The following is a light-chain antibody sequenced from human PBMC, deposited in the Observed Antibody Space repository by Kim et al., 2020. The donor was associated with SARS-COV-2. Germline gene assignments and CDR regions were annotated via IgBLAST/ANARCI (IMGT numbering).Light chain of an antibody. CDR3: KKTTTFPLT. CDR2: AAS. V-gene: IGKV1D-12*01. Sequence: DIQMTQSPSSVSASIGDRVTITCRASHDIYSWVAWYQQKPGKAPKLLINAASSLQNGVPSRFSGSGYGTEFTLTIDNLHPENLASYYCKKTTTFPLTFGGGNKVDFK. J-gene: IGKJ4*01. CDR1: HDIYSW.